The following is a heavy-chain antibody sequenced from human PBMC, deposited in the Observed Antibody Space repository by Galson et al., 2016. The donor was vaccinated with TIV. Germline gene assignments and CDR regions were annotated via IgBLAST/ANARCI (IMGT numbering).Heavy chain of an antibody. CDR2: INPNSGDT. CDR1: GYMFTGYH. D-gene: IGHD5-24*01. V-gene: IGHV1-2*06. J-gene: IGHJ4*02. CDR3: ARGVDGFRY. Sequence: SVKVSCKASGYMFTGYHLHWVRQAPGRGPEWVGRINPNSGDTDFAQKFQGRVTMTRDTSISTAYIELRRLTFADTAVYFCARGVDGFRYWGQGTLVTVSS.